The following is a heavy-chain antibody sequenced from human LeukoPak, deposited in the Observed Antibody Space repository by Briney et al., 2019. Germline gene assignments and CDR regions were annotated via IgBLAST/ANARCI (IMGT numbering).Heavy chain of an antibody. V-gene: IGHV1-8*03. Sequence: GASVKVSCKASGYTFTGYYMHWVRQAPGQGLEWMGWINPNSGNTGYAQKFQGRVTITRNTSISTAYMELSSLRSEDTAVYYCARAYGSGKLIGNWFDPWGQGTLVTVSS. J-gene: IGHJ5*02. D-gene: IGHD3-10*01. CDR3: ARAYGSGKLIGNWFDP. CDR1: GYTFTGYY. CDR2: INPNSGNT.